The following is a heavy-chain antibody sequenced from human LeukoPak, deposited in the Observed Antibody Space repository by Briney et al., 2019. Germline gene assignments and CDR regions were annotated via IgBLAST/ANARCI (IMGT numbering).Heavy chain of an antibody. Sequence: PSETLSLTCAVYGGSFSGYYWSWIRQPPGKGLEWIGEINHSGSTNYNPSLKSRVTMSVDTSKNQFSLRLTSVTAADTAVYYCARGDSDAFDIWGQGTMVTVSS. J-gene: IGHJ3*02. CDR1: GGSFSGYY. CDR2: INHSGST. V-gene: IGHV4-34*01. CDR3: ARGDSDAFDI.